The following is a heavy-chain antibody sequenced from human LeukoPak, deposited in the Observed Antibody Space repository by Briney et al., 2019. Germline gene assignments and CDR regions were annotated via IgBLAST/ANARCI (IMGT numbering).Heavy chain of an antibody. CDR2: IKQDGSEK. J-gene: IGHJ4*02. CDR3: AKPPGAVSFDY. CDR1: GFTFSSYW. D-gene: IGHD1-26*01. Sequence: GGSLRLSCAASGFTFSSYWMSWVRQAPGKGLEWVANIKQDGSEKYYVDSVKGRFTISRGNAKNSLYLQMNSLRAEDTAVYYCAKPPGAVSFDYWGQGTLVTVSS. V-gene: IGHV3-7*01.